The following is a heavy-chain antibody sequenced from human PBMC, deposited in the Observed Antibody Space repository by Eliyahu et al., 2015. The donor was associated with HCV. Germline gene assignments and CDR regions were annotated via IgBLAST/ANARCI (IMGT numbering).Heavy chain of an antibody. CDR1: GFXFDDXG. D-gene: IGHD1-7*01. CDR2: INWNGEST. CDR3: ARLKGLELYNWGMDV. V-gene: IGHV3-20*04. J-gene: IGHJ6*02. Sequence: EVQLVESGGGVVRPGGSXRLSCTASGFXFDDXGMSWVRQXPGKGLEWVSGINWNGESTGYADSLKGRFTISRDNAKNSLYLQMNSLRAEDTALYYCARLKGLELYNWGMDVWGQGTTVTVSS.